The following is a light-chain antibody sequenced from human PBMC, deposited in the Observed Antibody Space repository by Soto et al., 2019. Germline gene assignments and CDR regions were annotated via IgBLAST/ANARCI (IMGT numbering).Light chain of an antibody. Sequence: AIQVTQSPSSLSASVGDRVNITCRASQGIRNDLGWFQQKPGKAPKLLIYAASSLQSGVPSRFSGSGSGTDFTLTISSLQPEDFATYYCLQDYNYPVTFGQGTKVDIK. CDR1: QGIRND. CDR2: AAS. CDR3: LQDYNYPVT. V-gene: IGKV1-6*01. J-gene: IGKJ2*01.